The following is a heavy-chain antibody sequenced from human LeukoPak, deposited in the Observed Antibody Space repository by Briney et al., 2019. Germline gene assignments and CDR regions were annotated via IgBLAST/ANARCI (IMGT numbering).Heavy chain of an antibody. V-gene: IGHV3-23*01. D-gene: IGHD1-26*01. CDR2: IDGSGDNI. CDR1: GFSFSSYA. J-gene: IGHJ4*02. Sequence: GGSLRLSCATSGFSFSSYAMTWVRQAPGKGLEWVSVIDGSGDNIHFADSVKGRFTISRDNSKSTVYLQMNGLRAEDTAVYYCATYQQSGKDDYWGQGTLVTISS. CDR3: ATYQQSGKDDY.